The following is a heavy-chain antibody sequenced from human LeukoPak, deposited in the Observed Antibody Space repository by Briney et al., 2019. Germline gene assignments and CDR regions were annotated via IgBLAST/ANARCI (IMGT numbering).Heavy chain of an antibody. CDR2: ISYDGSNK. CDR1: GFTFSSYA. CDR3: AREGGKGSRRRPDY. V-gene: IGHV3-30*04. J-gene: IGHJ4*01. Sequence: PGGSLRLSCAASGFTFSSYAMHWVRQAPGKGLEWVAVISYDGSNKYYADSVKGRFTISRDNSKNTLYLQMNSLRAEDTAVYYCAREGGKGSRRRPDYWGQGTLVTVSS. D-gene: IGHD2/OR15-2a*01.